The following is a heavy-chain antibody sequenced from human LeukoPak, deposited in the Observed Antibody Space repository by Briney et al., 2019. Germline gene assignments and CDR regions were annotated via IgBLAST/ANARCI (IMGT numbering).Heavy chain of an antibody. D-gene: IGHD3-10*02. CDR3: ARAGITMIGAFDI. CDR1: GFTFSSYS. V-gene: IGHV3-48*04. Sequence: GGSLRLSCAASGFTFSSYSMNWVRQAPGKGLEWVSYISSSSSTIYYADSVKGRFTISRDNAKNSLYLQMNSLRAEDTAVYYCARAGITMIGAFDIWGQGTMVTVSS. J-gene: IGHJ3*02. CDR2: ISSSSSTI.